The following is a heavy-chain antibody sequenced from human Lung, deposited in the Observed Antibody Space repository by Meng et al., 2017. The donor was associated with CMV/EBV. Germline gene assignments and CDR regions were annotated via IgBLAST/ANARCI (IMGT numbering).Heavy chain of an antibody. CDR2: ISDHSRGK. V-gene: IGHV3-23*01. D-gene: IGHD2-2*01. J-gene: IGHJ3*02. Sequence: GESLKISCAATGFTFSTYVRTWVRQAPGKGLERVASISDHSRGKYFANSVKGRFTTSKDNSKKMLCVQMNSLRVDETAIYYCARGRVSAAYDAFDIWGQGTMVTVSS. CDR1: GFTFSTYV. CDR3: ARGRVSAAYDAFDI.